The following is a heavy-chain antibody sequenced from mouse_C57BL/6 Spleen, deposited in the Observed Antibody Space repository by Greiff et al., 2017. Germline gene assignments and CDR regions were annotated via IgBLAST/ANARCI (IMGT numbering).Heavy chain of an antibody. CDR3: ASSYGKKDAMDY. J-gene: IGHJ4*01. CDR1: GYTFTSYW. CDR2: IDPSDSET. D-gene: IGHD2-1*01. V-gene: IGHV1-52*01. Sequence: QVQLQQPGAELVRPGSSVKLSCKASGYTFTSYWMHWVKQRPIQGLEWIGNIDPSDSETHYNQKFKDKATLTVDKSSSTAYMQLSSLTSEDSAVYYWASSYGKKDAMDYWGQGTSVTVSS.